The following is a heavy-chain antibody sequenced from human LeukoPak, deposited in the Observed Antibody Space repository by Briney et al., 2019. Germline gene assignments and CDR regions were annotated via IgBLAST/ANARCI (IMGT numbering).Heavy chain of an antibody. Sequence: SETLSLTCTVSGGSISSFYWSWIRQPPGKGLEWIGYIYHSGSTYYNPSLKSRVTISVDRSKNQFSLKLSSVTAADTAVYYCARGISSGSYYKSPGYFDYWGQGTLVTVSS. J-gene: IGHJ4*02. D-gene: IGHD3-10*01. V-gene: IGHV4-59*12. CDR3: ARGISSGSYYKSPGYFDY. CDR2: IYHSGST. CDR1: GGSISSFY.